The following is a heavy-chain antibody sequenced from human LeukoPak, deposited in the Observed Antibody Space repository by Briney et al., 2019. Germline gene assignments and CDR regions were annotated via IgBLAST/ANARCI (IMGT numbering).Heavy chain of an antibody. CDR1: GFTFSTYA. J-gene: IGHJ5*02. CDR2: ISGSGGST. D-gene: IGHD3-3*01. Sequence: GGSLRLSCAASGFTFSTYAVNWVRQAPGKGLEWVSAISGSGGSTYYADSVKGRFTISRDNSKNTLYLQMNSLRAEDTAVYYCAKEYDFWSGYRNWFDPWGQGTLVTVSS. V-gene: IGHV3-23*01. CDR3: AKEYDFWSGYRNWFDP.